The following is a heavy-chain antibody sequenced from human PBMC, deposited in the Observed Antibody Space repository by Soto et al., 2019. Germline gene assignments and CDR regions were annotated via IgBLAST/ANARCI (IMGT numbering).Heavy chain of an antibody. D-gene: IGHD3-22*01. J-gene: IGHJ4*02. CDR3: ARSHYDSSGYYQSPPYYFDY. CDR2: IYYSGST. Sequence: PSETLSLTCTVSGGSISSSSYYWGWIRQPPGKGLEWIGSIYYSGSTYYNPSLKSRVTISVDTSKNQFSLKLSSVTAADTAVYYCARSHYDSSGYYQSPPYYFDYWGQGTLVTVSS. V-gene: IGHV4-39*01. CDR1: GGSISSSSYY.